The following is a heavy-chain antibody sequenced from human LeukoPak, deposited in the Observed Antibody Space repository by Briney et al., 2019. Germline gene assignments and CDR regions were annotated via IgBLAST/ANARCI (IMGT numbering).Heavy chain of an antibody. CDR3: ATDPRLIEQWLAFDY. V-gene: IGHV1-24*01. CDR1: GYTLTELS. J-gene: IGHJ4*02. CDR2: FDPVDGET. D-gene: IGHD6-19*01. Sequence: ASVKVSCKVSGYTLTELSMHWVRQAPGKGLEWMGGFDPVDGETIYAQKFQGRVTMTEDTSTDTAYMELSSLRSEDTAVYYCATDPRLIEQWLAFDYWGQGTLVTVSS.